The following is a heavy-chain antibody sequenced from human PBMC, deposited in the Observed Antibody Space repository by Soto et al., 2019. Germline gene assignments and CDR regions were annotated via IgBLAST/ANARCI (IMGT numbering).Heavy chain of an antibody. CDR3: ASVGLSPMVRGVRVIQFYGLDV. J-gene: IGHJ6*02. V-gene: IGHV3-21*01. CDR2: ISSSSSSYI. CDR1: GFTFSSYS. D-gene: IGHD3-10*01. Sequence: GGSLRLSCAASGFTFSSYSMNWVRQAPGKGLEWVSSISSSSSSYIYYADSVKGRFTISRDNAKNSLYLQMNSLRAEDTAVYYCASVGLSPMVRGVRVIQFYGLDVWGQGTTVTVSS.